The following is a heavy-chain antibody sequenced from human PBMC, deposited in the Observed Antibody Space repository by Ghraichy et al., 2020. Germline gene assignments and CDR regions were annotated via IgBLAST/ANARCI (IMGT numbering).Heavy chain of an antibody. CDR3: ARVDPRYDFWSGYGLDY. CDR2: INPSGGST. J-gene: IGHJ4*01. CDR1: GYTFTSYY. D-gene: IGHD3-3*01. Sequence: VKVSCKASGYTFTSYYMHWVRQAPGQGLEWMGIINPSGGSTSYAQKFQGRVTMTRDTSTSTVYMELSSLRSEDTAVYYCARVDPRYDFWSGYGLDYWGQEPWSPSPQ. V-gene: IGHV1-46*03.